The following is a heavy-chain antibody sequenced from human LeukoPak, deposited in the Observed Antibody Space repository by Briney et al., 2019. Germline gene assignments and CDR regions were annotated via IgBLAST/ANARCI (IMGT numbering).Heavy chain of an antibody. D-gene: IGHD4-11*01. V-gene: IGHV4-39*01. CDR3: ARYTVTRGAY. J-gene: IGHJ4*02. CDR2: IYYSGST. CDR1: GGSISSSSYH. Sequence: SETLSLTCTVSGGSISSSSYHWGWVRQPPGEGLEWIGSIYYSGSTYYNPSLKSRVTISVDTSKNQFSPKLSSVTAADTAVYYCARYTVTRGAYWGQGTLVTVSS.